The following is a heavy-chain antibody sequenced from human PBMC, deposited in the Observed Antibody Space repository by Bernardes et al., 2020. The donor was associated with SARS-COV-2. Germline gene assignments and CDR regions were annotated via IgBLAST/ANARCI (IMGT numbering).Heavy chain of an antibody. Sequence: GGSLRLSCAASGFTFDDYGMSWVRQAPGKGLEWVSGINWNGDSTGYADSVKGRFTISRDNAKNSVYLQMNSLRAEDTALYHCARGGGIAVAGTFDYWGQGTLVTVSS. CDR3: ARGGGIAVAGTFDY. J-gene: IGHJ4*02. CDR2: INWNGDST. CDR1: GFTFDDYG. D-gene: IGHD6-19*01. V-gene: IGHV3-20*01.